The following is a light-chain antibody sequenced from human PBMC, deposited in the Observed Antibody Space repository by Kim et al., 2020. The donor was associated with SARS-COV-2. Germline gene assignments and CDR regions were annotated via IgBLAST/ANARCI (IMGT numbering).Light chain of an antibody. CDR2: EVS. CDR1: QSLTNNY. CDR3: QQRSNWPLT. Sequence: VLTQSPGTLSLSPGERATLSCRASQSLTNNYLAWYQQKVGQAPRLLIFEVSRRATGIPDRFSGSGSGTDFTLTISRLEPEDFVVYYCQQRSNWPLTFGGGTKVDIK. J-gene: IGKJ4*01. V-gene: IGKV3D-20*02.